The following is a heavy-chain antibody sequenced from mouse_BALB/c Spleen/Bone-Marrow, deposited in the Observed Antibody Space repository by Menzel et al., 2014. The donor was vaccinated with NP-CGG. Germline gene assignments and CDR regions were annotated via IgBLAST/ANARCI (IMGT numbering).Heavy chain of an antibody. V-gene: IGHV5-17*02. D-gene: IGHD1-2*01. CDR3: ARGVYGYVKYAMDY. Sequence: EVKLMESGGGLVQPGGSRKLSCAASGFTFSSFGMHWVRQAPEKGLEWVAYISGGSSTIYYADTVKGRFTISRDNPKNTLFLQMTSLRSEDTAMYYCARGVYGYVKYAMDYWSQGTSVTVSS. J-gene: IGHJ4*01. CDR2: ISGGSSTI. CDR1: GFTFSSFG.